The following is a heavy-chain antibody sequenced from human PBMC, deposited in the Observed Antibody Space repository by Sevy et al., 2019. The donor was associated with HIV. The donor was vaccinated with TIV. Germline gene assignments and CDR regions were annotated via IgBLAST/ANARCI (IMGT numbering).Heavy chain of an antibody. CDR3: SSGGGY. J-gene: IGHJ4*02. CDR2: ISFTTNNT. Sequence: GGSLRLSCAASGFSVGSYSMNWVRQAPGKGLEWVSFISFTTNNTYYVDSVKGRFTISRDNAKNSVYLQMYSLRAEDTAVYYCSSGGGYWGQGTLVTVSS. V-gene: IGHV3-21*01. D-gene: IGHD3-16*01. CDR1: GFSVGSYS.